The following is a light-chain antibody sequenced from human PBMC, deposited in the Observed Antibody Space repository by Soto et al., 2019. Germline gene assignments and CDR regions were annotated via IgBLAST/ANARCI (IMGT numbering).Light chain of an antibody. V-gene: IGKV2-30*01. CDR1: QSLVYSDGNAY. CDR3: QQYGSSPIT. Sequence: DVVMTQSPLSLPVTLGQPASISCRSSQSLVYSDGNAYLIWFHQRPGQSPRRLIFKVSNRDSGVPDRFSGSGSGTDFTLTISRLEPEDFAVYYCQQYGSSPITFGQGTRLEI. J-gene: IGKJ5*01. CDR2: KVS.